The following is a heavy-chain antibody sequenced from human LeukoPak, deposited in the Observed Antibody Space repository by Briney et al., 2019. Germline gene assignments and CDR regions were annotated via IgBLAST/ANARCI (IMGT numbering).Heavy chain of an antibody. CDR3: ARLPTVVVITTRFDYFDY. J-gene: IGHJ4*02. D-gene: IGHD3-22*01. CDR1: GGSISSSSYY. Sequence: SETLSLTCTVSGGSISSSSYYWGWIRQPPGKGLEWIGSIYYSGSTYYSPSLKSRVTISVDTSKHQFSLKASSVTAADTAVYYCARLPTVVVITTRFDYFDYWGQGTLVTVSS. CDR2: IYYSGST. V-gene: IGHV4-39*01.